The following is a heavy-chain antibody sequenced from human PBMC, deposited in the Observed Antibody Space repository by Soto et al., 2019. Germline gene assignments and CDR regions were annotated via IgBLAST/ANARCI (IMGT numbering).Heavy chain of an antibody. CDR1: GFSLSNARMG. V-gene: IGHV2-26*01. J-gene: IGHJ6*02. D-gene: IGHD3-16*01. Sequence: QVTLKESGPVLVKPTETLTLTCTVSGFSLSNARMGVSWIRQPPGKALEWLAHIFSNDEKSYSTSLKSRLTISKVASKSQVLLTMTNMDPVDTATYFCARLPRYSEPFGDDHYYGMDVWGQGTTVTVSS. CDR2: IFSNDEK. CDR3: ARLPRYSEPFGDDHYYGMDV.